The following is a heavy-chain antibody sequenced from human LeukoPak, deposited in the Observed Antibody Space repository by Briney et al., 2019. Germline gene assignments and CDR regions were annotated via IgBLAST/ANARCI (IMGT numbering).Heavy chain of an antibody. CDR3: ARSTGGTGPADY. D-gene: IGHD2-8*02. V-gene: IGHV5-51*01. CDR2: IYPGDSDT. Sequence: GESLKISFKVSGFPFNSYWIGWVRPRPGKGLEWMGIIYPGDSDTRYSPSFQGQVTISADRSISTAYLQWSSLKASDTAMYYCARSTGGTGPADYWGQGTLVTVSS. J-gene: IGHJ4*02. CDR1: GFPFNSYW.